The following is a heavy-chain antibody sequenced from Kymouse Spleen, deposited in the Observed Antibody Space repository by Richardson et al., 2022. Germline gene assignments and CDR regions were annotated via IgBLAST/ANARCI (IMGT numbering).Heavy chain of an antibody. CDR3: AKTYYDFWSGYFPRYGMDV. J-gene: IGHJ6*02. CDR2: ISYDGSNK. D-gene: IGHD3-3*01. Sequence: QVQLVESGGGVVQPGRSLRLSCAASGFTFSSYGMHWVRQAPGKGLEWVAVISYDGSNKYYADSVKGRFTISRDNSKNTLYLQMNSLRAEDTAVYYCAKTYYDFWSGYFPRYGMDVWGQGTTVTVSS. V-gene: IGHV3-30*18. CDR1: GFTFSSYG.